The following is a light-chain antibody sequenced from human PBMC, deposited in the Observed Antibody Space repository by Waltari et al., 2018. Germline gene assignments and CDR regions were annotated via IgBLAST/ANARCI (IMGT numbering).Light chain of an antibody. Sequence: DVVMTQSPVSLPVTLGQPASMSCKSSQSLEHNSGNTYLSWFHQRPGQSPRHLIYKVSERDSGVPDRFSGSGSGTDFTLTISRVEAEDVGVYYCMQGTLWPWTFGQGTKVEI. V-gene: IGKV2-30*02. CDR1: QSLEHNSGNTY. CDR2: KVS. J-gene: IGKJ1*01. CDR3: MQGTLWPWT.